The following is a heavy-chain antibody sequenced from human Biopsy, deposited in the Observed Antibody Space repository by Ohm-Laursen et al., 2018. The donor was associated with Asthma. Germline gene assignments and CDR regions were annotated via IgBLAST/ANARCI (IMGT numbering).Heavy chain of an antibody. CDR1: GDAMSTSGSY. D-gene: IGHD6-6*01. CDR3: ARAVSSSSYWYFDL. J-gene: IGHJ2*01. CDR2: IYYSGRT. Sequence: TLSLTCLVSGDAMSTSGSYWGWIRQSPGKGLEWIGSIYYSGRTYYNPSLESRVTISADTSKNPFSLKVTSVTAADTAVYYCARAVSSSSYWYFDLWGRGDLVTVSS. V-gene: IGHV4-39*02.